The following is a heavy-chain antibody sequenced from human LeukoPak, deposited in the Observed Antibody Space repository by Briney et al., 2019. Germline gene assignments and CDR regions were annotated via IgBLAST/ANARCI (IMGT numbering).Heavy chain of an antibody. CDR2: IKSKIDGGTT. V-gene: IGHV3-15*01. Sequence: GSLRLSCAASGFTFSKAWMSWVREGPGEGVEWGGHIKSKIDGGTTDYAAPVKGRFTISRDDSKNTLYLQMNSPKTEDTAVYYCTTATPWDLTFDYWGQGTLVTVSS. CDR3: TTATPWDLTFDY. D-gene: IGHD1-26*01. J-gene: IGHJ4*02. CDR1: GFTFSKAW.